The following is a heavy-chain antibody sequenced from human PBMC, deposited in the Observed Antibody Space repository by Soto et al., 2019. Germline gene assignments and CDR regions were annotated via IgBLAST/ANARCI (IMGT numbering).Heavy chain of an antibody. V-gene: IGHV3-21*01. Sequence: GGSLRLSCAASGFTLTTYSMNWVRQASGKGLEWVASISSSSSHIYYADSVKGRFTISRDNARNSLYLQMNSLRAEDTAVYYCARDQDIVVAPGAYGMDVWGQGTTVTVSS. CDR1: GFTLTTYS. J-gene: IGHJ6*02. CDR2: ISSSSSHI. CDR3: ARDQDIVVAPGAYGMDV. D-gene: IGHD2-2*01.